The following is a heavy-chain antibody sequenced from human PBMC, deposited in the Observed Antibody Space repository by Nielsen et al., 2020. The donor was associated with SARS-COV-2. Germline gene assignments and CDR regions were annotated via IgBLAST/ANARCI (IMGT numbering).Heavy chain of an antibody. Sequence: GESLKISCAASGFTFSSYDMHWVRQATGKGLEWVSAIGTAGDTYYPGSVKGRFTISRDNAKNSLYLQMNSLRAEDTAVYYCARDPLRFGEGYYYYYGMDVWGQGTTVTVSS. CDR1: GFTFSSYD. CDR3: ARDPLRFGEGYYYYYGMDV. CDR2: IGTAGDT. V-gene: IGHV3-13*04. J-gene: IGHJ6*02. D-gene: IGHD3-10*01.